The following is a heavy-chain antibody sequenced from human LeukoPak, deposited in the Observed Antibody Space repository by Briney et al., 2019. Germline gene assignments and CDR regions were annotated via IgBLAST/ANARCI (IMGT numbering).Heavy chain of an antibody. CDR2: IIPILGIA. CDR3: ARKVSLGYSGYDFDY. CDR1: GGTFSSYT. D-gene: IGHD5-12*01. J-gene: IGHJ4*02. Sequence: SVKVSCKASGGTFSSYTISWVRQAPGQGLEWMGRIIPILGIANYAQKLQGRVTMTTDTSTSTAYMELRSLRSDDTAVYYCARKVSLGYSGYDFDYWGQGTLVTVSS. V-gene: IGHV1-69*02.